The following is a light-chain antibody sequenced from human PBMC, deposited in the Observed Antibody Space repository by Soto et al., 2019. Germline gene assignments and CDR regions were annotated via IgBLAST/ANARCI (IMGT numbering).Light chain of an antibody. Sequence: DIQMTQSPSTLSASVGDRVTITCRASQSISSWLAWYQQKPGKAPNLLIYKAPSLESGVPSRFSGRGSGTEFTLTISSLQPDDFATYYCQQYNSYPLTFGGGTKVEIK. CDR1: QSISSW. J-gene: IGKJ4*01. V-gene: IGKV1-5*03. CDR2: KAP. CDR3: QQYNSYPLT.